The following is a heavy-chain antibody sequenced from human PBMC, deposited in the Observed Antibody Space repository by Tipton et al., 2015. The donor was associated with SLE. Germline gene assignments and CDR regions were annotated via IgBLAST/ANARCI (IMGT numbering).Heavy chain of an antibody. CDR2: ISYDGRNK. D-gene: IGHD3-16*02. Sequence: RSLRLSCAASGFTFSSYAMHWVRQAPGKGLEWVAVISYDGRNKYYADFVKGRFTISRDNSKNTLYLQMNSLRAEDTAVYYCARDLWPYVWGSYLDYWGQGTLVTVSS. CDR3: ARDLWPYVWGSYLDY. V-gene: IGHV3-30*04. CDR1: GFTFSSYA. J-gene: IGHJ4*02.